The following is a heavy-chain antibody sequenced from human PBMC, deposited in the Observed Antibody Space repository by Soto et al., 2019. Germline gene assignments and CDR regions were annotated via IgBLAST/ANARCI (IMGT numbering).Heavy chain of an antibody. Sequence: EVQLVESGGGLVKPGGSLRLSCAASGFTFSSYSMNWVRQAPGKGLGWVSSISSSSSYIYYADSVKGRFTISRDNAKNSRYLQMNSLRAEDTAVYYCARAIYGDQWYYFDYWGQGPLVTVSS. CDR2: ISSSSSYI. J-gene: IGHJ4*02. CDR3: ARAIYGDQWYYFDY. CDR1: GFTFSSYS. D-gene: IGHD4-17*01. V-gene: IGHV3-21*01.